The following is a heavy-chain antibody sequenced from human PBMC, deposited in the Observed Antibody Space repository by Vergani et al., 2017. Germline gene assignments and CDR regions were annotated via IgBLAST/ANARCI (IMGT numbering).Heavy chain of an antibody. Sequence: EVQLVESGGGLVQPGGSLRLSCAASGFTFSSYSMNWVRQAPGKGLEWVSYISSSSSTIYYADSVKGRFTISRDNAKNSLYLQMNSLRAEDTALYYCARDTTKAITIFGVVPRRNSWFDPWGQGTLVTVSS. V-gene: IGHV3-48*01. D-gene: IGHD3-3*01. J-gene: IGHJ5*02. CDR3: ARDTTKAITIFGVVPRRNSWFDP. CDR1: GFTFSSYS. CDR2: ISSSSSTI.